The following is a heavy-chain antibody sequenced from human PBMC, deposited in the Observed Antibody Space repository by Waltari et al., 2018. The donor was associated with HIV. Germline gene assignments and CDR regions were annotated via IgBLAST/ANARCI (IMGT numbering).Heavy chain of an antibody. J-gene: IGHJ4*02. V-gene: IGHV3-23*01. CDR3: AKTVQESPFYFDSSGFYF. D-gene: IGHD3-22*01. Sequence: EVQLLESGGGLVQPGESLRLSCAASGFIFKNYAMNWVRLVPGEGRGWVSKITGSSSATYYADYLKGRCTISRDKSNGALYLQMNNLRAADTATYFGAKTVQESPFYFDSSGFYFWGQGSLVTVAS. CDR1: GFIFKNYA. CDR2: ITGSSSAT.